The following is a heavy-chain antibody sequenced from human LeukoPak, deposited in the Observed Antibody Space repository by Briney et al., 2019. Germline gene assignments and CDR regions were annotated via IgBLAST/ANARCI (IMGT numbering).Heavy chain of an antibody. V-gene: IGHV4-61*02. D-gene: IGHD3-10*01. CDR3: ARDHRITMADY. J-gene: IGHJ4*02. CDR1: GGSISSGSYY. Sequence: SETLSLTYTVSGGSISSGSYYWSWIRQPAGKGLEWIGRIYTSGSTNYNPSLKSRVTISVDTSKNQFSLKLSSVTAADTAVYYCARDHRITMADYWGQGTLVTVSS. CDR2: IYTSGST.